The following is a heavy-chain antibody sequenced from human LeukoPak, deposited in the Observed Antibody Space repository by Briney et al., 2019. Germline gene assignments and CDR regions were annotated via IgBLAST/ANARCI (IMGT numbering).Heavy chain of an antibody. Sequence: GGSLRLSCTASGFAFDERGMRWVRQVPGKGLEWVSGINWSGGRTGYTVRLRGGFTISRDNAKNSVYLQMDSLRAEDTALYYFAIAAIASPFYFDCWGQGTLVTVS. D-gene: IGHD2-2*02. CDR1: GFAFDERG. CDR2: INWSGGRT. J-gene: IGHJ4*02. CDR3: AIAAIASPFYFDC. V-gene: IGHV3-20*04.